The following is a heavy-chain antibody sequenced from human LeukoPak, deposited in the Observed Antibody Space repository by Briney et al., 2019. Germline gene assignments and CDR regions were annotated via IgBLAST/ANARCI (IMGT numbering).Heavy chain of an antibody. D-gene: IGHD5-12*01. CDR1: GGSFSGYY. J-gene: IGHJ6*02. Sequence: PSETLSLTCAVYGGSFSGYYWSWIRQPPGKGLEWIGEINHSGSTNYNPSLKSRVTISVDTSKNQFSLKLSSVTAADTAVYYCARGVTVATSYYYYCGMDVWGQGTTVTVSS. V-gene: IGHV4-34*01. CDR2: INHSGST. CDR3: ARGVTVATSYYYYCGMDV.